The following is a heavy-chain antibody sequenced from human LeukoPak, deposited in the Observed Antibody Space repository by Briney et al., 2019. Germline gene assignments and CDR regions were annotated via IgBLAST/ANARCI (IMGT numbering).Heavy chain of an antibody. V-gene: IGHV1-18*01. CDR3: ARGASYLLEWLLGDRWFDP. CDR2: IGAYNGNT. CDR1: GYTFTSYG. D-gene: IGHD3-3*01. Sequence: GASVKVSCKASGYTFTSYGISWVRQAPGQGLEWMGWIGAYNGNTNYAQKLQGRVTMTTDTSTSTAYMELRSLRSDDTAVYYCARGASYLLEWLLGDRWFDPWGQGTLVTVSS. J-gene: IGHJ5*02.